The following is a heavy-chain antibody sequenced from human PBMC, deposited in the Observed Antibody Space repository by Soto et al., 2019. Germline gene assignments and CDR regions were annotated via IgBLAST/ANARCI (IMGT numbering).Heavy chain of an antibody. CDR2: ISYDGSNK. V-gene: IGHV3-30*18. D-gene: IGHD6-19*01. CDR3: AKRGYRNGWIDY. CDR1: GFTFSSYG. Sequence: GGSLRLSCAASGFTFSSYGMHWVRQAPGKGLERVAVISYDGSNKYYADSVKGRFTISRDNSKNTLYLQMNSLRAEDTAVYYCAKRGYRNGWIDYWGQGTLVTVSS. J-gene: IGHJ4*02.